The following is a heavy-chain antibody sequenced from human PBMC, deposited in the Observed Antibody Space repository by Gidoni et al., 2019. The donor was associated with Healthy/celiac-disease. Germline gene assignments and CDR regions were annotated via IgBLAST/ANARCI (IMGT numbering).Heavy chain of an antibody. CDR3: AKVSQFYSGSYPNPYWYFDL. D-gene: IGHD1-26*01. J-gene: IGHJ2*01. Sequence: EVQLLESGGGLVQPGGSLRLSCAASGFTFSSSAMSWVRQAPGKGLGWVSAISGSGGSTYYADSVKGRFTISRDNSKNTLYLQMNSLRAEDTAVYYCAKVSQFYSGSYPNPYWYFDLWGRGTLVTVSS. V-gene: IGHV3-23*01. CDR1: GFTFSSSA. CDR2: ISGSGGST.